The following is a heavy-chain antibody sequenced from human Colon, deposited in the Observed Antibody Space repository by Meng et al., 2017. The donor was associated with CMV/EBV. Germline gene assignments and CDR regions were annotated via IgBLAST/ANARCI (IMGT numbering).Heavy chain of an antibody. CDR3: IKEDWYFDF. CDR1: GYTFTAKH. D-gene: IGHD2-21*01. Sequence: QVQLIQSGTEGKKPGASVKVSCKTSGYTFTAKHLRWVRHAPGQGLEWMGWIYPQNGGTYFAQKFQGRVTMTSDTSISTAYMELSSLTSDDTAIYYCIKEDWYFDFWGQGTLVTVSS. CDR2: IYPQNGGT. J-gene: IGHJ4*02. V-gene: IGHV1-2*02.